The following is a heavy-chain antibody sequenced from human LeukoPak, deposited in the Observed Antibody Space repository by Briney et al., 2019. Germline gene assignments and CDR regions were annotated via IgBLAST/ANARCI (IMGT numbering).Heavy chain of an antibody. J-gene: IGHJ4*02. CDR2: ISSSSSYI. V-gene: IGHV3-21*04. D-gene: IGHD3-22*01. Sequence: GGSLRLSCAASGFIFSTYTMNWVRQAPGKGLEWVSSISSSSSYIYYADSVKGRFTISRDNAENSLYLQMNSLRAEDTAFYYCARRTFYYDSGGYRYYFDYWGQGTLVTVSS. CDR1: GFIFSTYT. CDR3: ARRTFYYDSGGYRYYFDY.